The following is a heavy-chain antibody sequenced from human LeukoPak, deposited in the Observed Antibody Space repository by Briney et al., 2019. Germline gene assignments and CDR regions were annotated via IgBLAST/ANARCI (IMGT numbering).Heavy chain of an antibody. CDR1: GGSISTSNYY. Sequence: SETLSLTCTVSGGSISTSNYYWGWIRQPPGKGLEWIGNIFYSGSTYYSPSLRSRVTISLDTSRNQFSLKLNSVTAADTAVYYCARGGYSSSWGLADVFDIWGQGTMVTVSS. CDR3: ARGGYSSSWGLADVFDI. J-gene: IGHJ3*02. D-gene: IGHD6-13*01. CDR2: IFYSGST. V-gene: IGHV4-39*07.